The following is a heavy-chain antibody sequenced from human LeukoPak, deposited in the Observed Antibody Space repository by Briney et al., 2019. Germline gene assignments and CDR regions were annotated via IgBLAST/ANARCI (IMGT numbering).Heavy chain of an antibody. Sequence: ASVKVSCKASGYSFTIYDINWVRQAPGQGLEWMGWMSPNSGHTGYAQKFQGRVTITRNTSIRTAYMELSSLRSEDTAVYHCAKKAKVADRLDWFDSWGQGTLVTVSS. D-gene: IGHD6-6*01. J-gene: IGHJ5*01. CDR3: AKKAKVADRLDWFDS. CDR2: MSPNSGHT. V-gene: IGHV1-8*03. CDR1: GYSFTIYD.